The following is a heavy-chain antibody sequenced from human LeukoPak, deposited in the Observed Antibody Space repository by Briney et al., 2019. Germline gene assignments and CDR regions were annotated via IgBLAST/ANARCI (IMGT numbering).Heavy chain of an antibody. J-gene: IGHJ4*02. V-gene: IGHV3-73*01. Sequence: GGSLRLSCAASGFTFSGSAMHWVRQASGKGLEWVGRIRSKANSYATAYAASVKGRFTISRDNAKNTLYLQMTTLRAEDTAVYFCARHTSDWYKEGANWGQGTPVTVSS. CDR3: ARHTSDWYKEGAN. CDR1: GFTFSGSA. CDR2: IRSKANSYAT. D-gene: IGHD6-19*01.